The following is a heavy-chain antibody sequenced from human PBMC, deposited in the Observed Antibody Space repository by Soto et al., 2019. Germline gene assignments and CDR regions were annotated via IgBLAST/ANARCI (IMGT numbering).Heavy chain of an antibody. CDR1: GVAFNNYG. Sequence: GGSLRLCCAASGVAFNNYGMTLVRPAPGKGLEWVSDISDSNGATHYAESVKGRFTISRDDSKNRLYLQMDRLRAEDAAVYYCAKGRTFFDFWGQGTLVNVSA. CDR2: ISDSNGAT. V-gene: IGHV3-23*01. J-gene: IGHJ4*02. CDR3: AKGRTFFDF.